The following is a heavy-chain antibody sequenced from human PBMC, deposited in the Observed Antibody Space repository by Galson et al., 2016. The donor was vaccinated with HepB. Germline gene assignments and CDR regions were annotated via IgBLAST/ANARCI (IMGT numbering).Heavy chain of an antibody. V-gene: IGHV3-74*01. Sequence: SLRLSCAASGFAFSSHWMHWVRQDLGKGLVWVSRINSDGTISNYADSVKGRFTISRDNAKNTLYLQMNSLRAEDTAVYFCVSDHSVVPTTAYNWFDPWGRGTLVTVSS. D-gene: IGHD4-23*01. CDR1: GFAFSSHW. CDR3: VSDHSVVPTTAYNWFDP. CDR2: INSDGTIS. J-gene: IGHJ5*02.